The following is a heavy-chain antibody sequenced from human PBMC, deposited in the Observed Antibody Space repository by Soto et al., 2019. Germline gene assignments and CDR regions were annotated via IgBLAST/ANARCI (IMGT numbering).Heavy chain of an antibody. Sequence: SETLSLTCTVSGGSISSGGYYWSWIRQHPGKGLEWIGYIYYSGSTYYNPSLKSRVTISVDTSKNQFSLKLSSVTAADTAVYYCARSGYCSSTSCYYGSWFDPWGQGTLVTVSS. CDR2: IYYSGST. V-gene: IGHV4-31*03. CDR3: ARSGYCSSTSCYYGSWFDP. CDR1: GGSISSGGYY. J-gene: IGHJ5*02. D-gene: IGHD2-2*01.